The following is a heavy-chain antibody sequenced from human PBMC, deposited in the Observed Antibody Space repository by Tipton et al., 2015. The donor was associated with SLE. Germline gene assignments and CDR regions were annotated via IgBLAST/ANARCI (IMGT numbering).Heavy chain of an antibody. CDR2: VYHTGNT. V-gene: IGHV4-59*04. D-gene: IGHD6-6*01. CDR1: GGSISSYY. J-gene: IGHJ4*02. Sequence: TLSLTCTVSGGSISSYYWAWVRQPPGKGLEWIGTVYHTGNTYYNPSLKSRVTMSVDTSKNQFSLKLSSVTAADTAVYYCARNLRQLVPNSQNYWGQGTLVTVSS. CDR3: ARNLRQLVPNSQNY.